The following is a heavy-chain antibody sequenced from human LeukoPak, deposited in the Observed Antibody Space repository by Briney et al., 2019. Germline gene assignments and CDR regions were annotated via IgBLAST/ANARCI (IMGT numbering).Heavy chain of an antibody. V-gene: IGHV4-59*12. CDR1: GDSISSYL. J-gene: IGHJ4*02. CDR2: FYHSGNP. Sequence: PSETLSLTCTVSGDSISSYLWSWIRQPPGKGLEWIGYFYHSGNPNYNPSLKSRVTMSVDTSKNQFSLKLSSVTAADTAVYYCAKGAVAGIWWEKYYFDYWGQGTLVTVSS. CDR3: AKGAVAGIWWEKYYFDY. D-gene: IGHD6-19*01.